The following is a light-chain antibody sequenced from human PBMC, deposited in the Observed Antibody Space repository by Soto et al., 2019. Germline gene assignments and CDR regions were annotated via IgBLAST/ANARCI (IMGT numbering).Light chain of an antibody. CDR3: QQSYNIPYT. V-gene: IGKV1-39*01. CDR2: AVA. CDR1: QSISSY. Sequence: DIQMTQSPSSLSASVGDRVTITCRASQSISSYVNWYQQKPGKAPKLLIFAVAGLQSWVPSRFSGSGSGTDFTLAINSVQPEDFAAYYCQQSYNIPYTFGQGTKLEIK. J-gene: IGKJ2*01.